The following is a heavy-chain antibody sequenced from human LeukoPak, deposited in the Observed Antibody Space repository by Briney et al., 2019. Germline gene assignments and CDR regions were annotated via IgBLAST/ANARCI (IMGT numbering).Heavy chain of an antibody. CDR2: IIPILGIA. CDR1: GGTFSSYA. CDR3: ARAAAGTIYYYYGMDV. V-gene: IGHV1-69*04. J-gene: IGHJ6*02. Sequence: SVKVSCKASGGTFSSYAISWVRQAPGQGLEWMGRIIPILGIANYAQKFQGRVTITADKSTSTAYMELSSLRSEDTAVYYCARAAAGTIYYYYGMDVWGQGTTVTVSS. D-gene: IGHD6-19*01.